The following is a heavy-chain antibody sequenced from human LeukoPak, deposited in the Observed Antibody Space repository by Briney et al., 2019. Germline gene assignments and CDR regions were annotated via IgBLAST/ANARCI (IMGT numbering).Heavy chain of an antibody. D-gene: IGHD6-13*01. CDR2: MYYTGKT. J-gene: IGHJ3*02. CDR1: GGSISSYH. V-gene: IGHV4-59*08. CDR3: ARALYSSSWYDAFDI. Sequence: SETLSLTCTVSGGSISSYHWSWIRQPPGEGLEWIGYMYYTGKTNYNPSLKSRVTISVDTSKNQFSLKLSSVTAADTAVYYCARALYSSSWYDAFDIWGQGTMVTVSS.